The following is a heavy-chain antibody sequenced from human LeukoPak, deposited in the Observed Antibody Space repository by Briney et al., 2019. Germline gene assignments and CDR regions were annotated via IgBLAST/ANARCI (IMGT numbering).Heavy chain of an antibody. CDR3: AREEYFQDSNGYSYYFHS. Sequence: SETLSLTCTVSGGSIGWDYWSWIRQSAGKGLEWIGRIYKSGSTNYNPSFRSRVTMSVDTSKNQFSLNVTSVTAADTAVYYCAREEYFQDSNGYSYYFHSWGQGSLVTVSS. CDR1: GGSIGWDY. J-gene: IGHJ4*02. CDR2: IYKSGST. V-gene: IGHV4-4*07. D-gene: IGHD3-22*01.